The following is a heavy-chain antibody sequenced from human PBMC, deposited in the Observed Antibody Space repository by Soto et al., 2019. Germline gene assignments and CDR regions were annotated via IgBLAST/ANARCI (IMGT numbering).Heavy chain of an antibody. CDR3: ARVGSVLRFLEWLTTGWWFDP. V-gene: IGHV4-34*01. J-gene: IGHJ5*02. CDR1: GGSFSGYY. CDR2: INHSGST. D-gene: IGHD3-3*01. Sequence: SETLSLTCAVYGGSFSGYYWSWIRQPPGKGLEWIGEINHSGSTNYNPSLKGRVTISVDTSKNQFSLKLSSVTAADTAVYYCARVGSVLRFLEWLTTGWWFDPWGQGTLVTVSS.